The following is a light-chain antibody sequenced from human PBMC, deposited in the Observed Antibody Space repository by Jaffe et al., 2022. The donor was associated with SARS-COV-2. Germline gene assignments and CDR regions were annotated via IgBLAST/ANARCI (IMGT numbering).Light chain of an antibody. CDR3: QQSYSTPIT. J-gene: IGKJ5*01. V-gene: IGKV1-39*01. CDR2: AAS. Sequence: DIQMTQSPSSLSASVGDRVTITCRASQSIKKYLNWYQQKPGKAPKFLIYAASSLQSGVPSRFSGRGSGTDFTLTISSLQPEDFATYYCQQSYSTPITFGQGTRLEI. CDR1: QSIKKY.